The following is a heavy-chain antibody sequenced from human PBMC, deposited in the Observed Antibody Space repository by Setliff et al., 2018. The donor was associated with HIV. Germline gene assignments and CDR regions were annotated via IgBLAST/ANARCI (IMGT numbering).Heavy chain of an antibody. CDR3: ARAPSSGIYYDSSGQYFQN. CDR1: GYTFTGYY. D-gene: IGHD3-22*01. V-gene: IGHV1-18*01. J-gene: IGHJ1*01. Sequence: ASVKVSCKASGYTFTGYYMHWVRQAPGQGREWMGWISAYNGNTNYAQKLQGRVTMTTDTSTSTAYMGLRSLRPDDTAVYFCARAPSSGIYYDSSGQYFQNWGQGTLVTVSS. CDR2: ISAYNGNT.